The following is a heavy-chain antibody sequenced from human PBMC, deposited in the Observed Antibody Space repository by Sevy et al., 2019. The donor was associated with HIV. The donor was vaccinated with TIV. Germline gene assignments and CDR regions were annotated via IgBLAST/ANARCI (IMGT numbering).Heavy chain of an antibody. CDR2: ISYDGSNE. CDR3: ASLRYYYGSGTDYSESFDI. D-gene: IGHD3-10*01. CDR1: GFTFSSYA. V-gene: IGHV3-30-3*01. Sequence: GRSLRLSCAASGFTFSSYAMHWVRQAPGKGLEWVTVISYDGSNEYYADSVKGRFTISRDNSNNTLYLLMNSLRVEDTAVYCCASLRYYYGSGTDYSESFDIWGQGTMVTVSS. J-gene: IGHJ3*02.